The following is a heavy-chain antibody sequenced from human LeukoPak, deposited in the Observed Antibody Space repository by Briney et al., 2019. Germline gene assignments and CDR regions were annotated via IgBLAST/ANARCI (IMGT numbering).Heavy chain of an antibody. J-gene: IGHJ4*02. Sequence: GGSLRLSCAASGFTFSSYEMNWVRQAPGKGLEWVSYISSSGITIYYADSVKGRFTISRDNAKNTLYLQMNSLRAEDTAVYYCARTYCSGGSCYPIIYWGQGTLVTVSS. CDR2: ISSSGITI. CDR1: GFTFSSYE. D-gene: IGHD2-15*01. CDR3: ARTYCSGGSCYPIIY. V-gene: IGHV3-48*03.